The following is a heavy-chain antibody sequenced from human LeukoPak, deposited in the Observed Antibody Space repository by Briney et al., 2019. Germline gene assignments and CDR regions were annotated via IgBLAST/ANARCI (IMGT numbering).Heavy chain of an antibody. Sequence: GGSLRLSCAASGFTFSSYGMHWVRQAPGEGLEWVAVIGHDGSNKDYAESVKGRSTISRDNSKNTLYLEMNSLRAEDTAVYYCANHPFGGVIAYFDYWGQGTLVTVSS. CDR3: ANHPFGGVIAYFDY. CDR2: IGHDGSNK. J-gene: IGHJ4*02. V-gene: IGHV3-33*06. D-gene: IGHD3-16*02. CDR1: GFTFSSYG.